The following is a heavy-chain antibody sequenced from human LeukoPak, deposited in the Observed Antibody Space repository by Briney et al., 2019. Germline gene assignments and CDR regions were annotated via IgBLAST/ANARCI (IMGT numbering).Heavy chain of an antibody. V-gene: IGHV4-34*01. CDR1: GGSFSCSY. CDR3: ARRKRSGCSSTSCLLNWFDP. Sequence: PSETLFLTCAVHGGSFSCSYWSWIRQPPGKGLEWIGEINHSESTNYNPSLKSRVTISVDTSKNQFSLKPSSVTAADTAVYYCARRKRSGCSSTSCLLNWFDPWGQGTLVTVSS. D-gene: IGHD2-2*01. J-gene: IGHJ5*02. CDR2: INHSEST.